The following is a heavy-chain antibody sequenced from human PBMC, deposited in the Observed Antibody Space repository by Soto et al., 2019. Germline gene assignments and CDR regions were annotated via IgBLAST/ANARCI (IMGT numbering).Heavy chain of an antibody. D-gene: IGHD3-3*01. CDR2: IYYSGST. CDR1: GGSISSSSDY. CDR3: ARGESGIGRRVGWFDS. J-gene: IGHJ5*01. V-gene: IGHV4-39*07. Sequence: SQTLSLTCTVSGGSISSSSDYWSWIRQPPGKGLEWIGSIYYSGSTNYNPSLKSRVTISVDTSKNQFSLKLSSVTAADTAVFYCARGESGIGRRVGWFDSWGQGTLVTVSS.